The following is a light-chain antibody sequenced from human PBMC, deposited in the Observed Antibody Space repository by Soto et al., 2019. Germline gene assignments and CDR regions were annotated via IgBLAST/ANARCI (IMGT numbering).Light chain of an antibody. CDR1: QSVSSN. CDR2: GAS. Sequence: EIVLTQSPGTLSLSPGERSTLSCRASQSVSSNLAWYQQKPGQXPRXXIYGASTRATGIPDRFSGTGSGTDLTITISRLEPEDCEVYYCQHFGDSPITFGQGTRLEIK. CDR3: QHFGDSPIT. V-gene: IGKV3-20*01. J-gene: IGKJ5*01.